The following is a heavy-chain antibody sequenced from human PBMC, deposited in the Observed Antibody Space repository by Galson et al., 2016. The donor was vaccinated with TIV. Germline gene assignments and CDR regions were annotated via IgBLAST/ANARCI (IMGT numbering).Heavy chain of an antibody. V-gene: IGHV5-51*01. J-gene: IGHJ3*02. D-gene: IGHD3-9*01. Sequence: QSGAEVKKPGESPKISCKGSGYSFTSYWIAWVRQMSGKGLVLKGVFHHGDSDTRYSPTFQGQVTISADRSIRTAYLQLISLKAPDTAMYYCAKQLDFDQRILDAFHIWGQGTLLTVSS. CDR3: AKQLDFDQRILDAFHI. CDR2: FHHGDSDT. CDR1: GYSFTSYW.